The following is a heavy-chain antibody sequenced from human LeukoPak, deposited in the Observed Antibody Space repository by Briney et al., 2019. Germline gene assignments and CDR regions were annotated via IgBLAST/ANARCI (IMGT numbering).Heavy chain of an antibody. Sequence: PGGSLRLSCAASGFTFDDYAMHWVRQAPGKGLEWVSGISWNSGSIGYADSVKGRFTISRDNAKNSLYLQMNSLRAEDTALYYCAKDRRGKKSYDILTGYPRGPFDYWGQGTLVTVSS. V-gene: IGHV3-9*01. J-gene: IGHJ4*02. CDR2: ISWNSGSI. D-gene: IGHD3-9*01. CDR3: AKDRRGKKSYDILTGYPRGPFDY. CDR1: GFTFDDYA.